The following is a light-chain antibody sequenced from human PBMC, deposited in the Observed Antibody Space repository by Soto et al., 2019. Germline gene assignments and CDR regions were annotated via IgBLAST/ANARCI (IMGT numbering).Light chain of an antibody. J-gene: IGKJ1*01. CDR2: RAS. CDR3: QLYNRNTLS. Sequence: DIHMTQSPSTLSASVGCRFTITCRAGQSVGTWVAWYQQKPGKAPKLLIYRASNLESGVPSRFRGSGSGTEFTLTITTLQPDDFETYFCQLYNRNTLSFGPGTKVDIK. V-gene: IGKV1-5*01. CDR1: QSVGTW.